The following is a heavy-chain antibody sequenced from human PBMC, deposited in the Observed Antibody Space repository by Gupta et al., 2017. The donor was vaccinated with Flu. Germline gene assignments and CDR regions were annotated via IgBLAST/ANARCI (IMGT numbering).Heavy chain of an antibody. J-gene: IGHJ6*02. D-gene: IGHD6-19*01. V-gene: IGHV3-30*18. CDR1: GFTFSSYG. Sequence: QVQLVESGGGVVQPGRSLRLSCAASGFTFSSYGMHWVRQAPGKGLEWVAVISYDGSNKYYADSVKGRFTISRDNSKNTLYLQMNSLRAEDTAVYYCAKSILAVAGPYYYYGMDVWGQGTTVTVSS. CDR2: ISYDGSNK. CDR3: AKSILAVAGPYYYYGMDV.